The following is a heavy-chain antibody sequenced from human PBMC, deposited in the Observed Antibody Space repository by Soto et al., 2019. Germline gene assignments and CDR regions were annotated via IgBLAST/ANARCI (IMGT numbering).Heavy chain of an antibody. D-gene: IGHD6-13*01. CDR1: GFTFRSYS. CDR3: ARAHVGSRWGYFDY. CDR2: ISYTSSDM. V-gene: IGHV3-21*01. J-gene: IGHJ4*02. Sequence: PGGSLRLSCVASGFTFRSYSMTWVRQTPGKGLEWVSSISYTSSDMDYADSVRGRFSISRDNAKNSLFLQMNSLRVEDTAVYYCARAHVGSRWGYFDYWGQGSQVTVS.